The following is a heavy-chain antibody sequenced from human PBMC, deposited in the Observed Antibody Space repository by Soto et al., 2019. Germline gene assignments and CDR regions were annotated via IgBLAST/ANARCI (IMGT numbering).Heavy chain of an antibody. CDR2: IILPFGVP. J-gene: IGHJ4*02. D-gene: IGHD6-13*01. V-gene: IGHV1-69*13. CDR1: GGTFSNFA. Sequence: ASVKVSCKASGGTFSNFAINWVRQAPGQGLEWMGGIILPFGVPHYAQKFQGRVTIAADESMTTAYMDLSGLRADDTATYYCARDTRKQTRSTWSHLNGNWGQGTLVTVSS. CDR3: ARDTRKQTRSTWSHLNGN.